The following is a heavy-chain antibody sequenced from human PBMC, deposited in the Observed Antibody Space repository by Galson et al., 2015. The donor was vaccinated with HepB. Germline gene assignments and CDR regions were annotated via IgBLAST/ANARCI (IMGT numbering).Heavy chain of an antibody. D-gene: IGHD6-19*01. CDR3: ATRLAVTGTGAFDI. CDR2: ISSSGSYI. V-gene: IGHV3-21*01. J-gene: IGHJ3*02. CDR1: GLTFSSYS. Sequence: SLRLSCAASGLTFSSYSMNWVRQAPGKGLEWVSSISSSGSYIYSADSVKGRFTISRDNAKNSMHLQMNSLIAEDTAVYYCATRLAVTGTGAFDIWGQGTMVTVSS.